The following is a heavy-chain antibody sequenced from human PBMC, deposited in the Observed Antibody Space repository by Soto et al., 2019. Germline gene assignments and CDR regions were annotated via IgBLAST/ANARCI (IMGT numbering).Heavy chain of an antibody. CDR3: ASSHNWNDLFDP. D-gene: IGHD1-20*01. J-gene: IGHJ5*02. CDR1: GFTFSYYY. Sequence: GGSLRLSCAASGFTFSYYYMSWIRQAPGKGLEWVSYISRSGTTIYYADSVKGRFTISRDNAKNSLYLQMNSLRAEDTAVYYCASSHNWNDLFDPWGQGTLVTVSS. CDR2: ISRSGTTI. V-gene: IGHV3-11*01.